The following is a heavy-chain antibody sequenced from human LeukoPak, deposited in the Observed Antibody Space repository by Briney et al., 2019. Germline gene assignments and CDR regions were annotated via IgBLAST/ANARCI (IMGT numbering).Heavy chain of an antibody. J-gene: IGHJ4*02. Sequence: GGSLRLSCAASGFIFSSYAMSWVRQAPGKGLEWVSAISGSGGSTYYADSVKGRFTISRDNAKNTLYLQMNSLRAEDTAVYYCAREGRGVVEPAAMGWGQGTLVTVSS. V-gene: IGHV3-23*01. CDR2: ISGSGGST. CDR1: GFIFSSYA. CDR3: AREGRGVVEPAAMG. D-gene: IGHD2-2*01.